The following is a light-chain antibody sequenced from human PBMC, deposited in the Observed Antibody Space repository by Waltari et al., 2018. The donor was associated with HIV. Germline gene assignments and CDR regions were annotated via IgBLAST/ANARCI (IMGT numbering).Light chain of an antibody. J-gene: IGLJ1*01. Sequence: QSALTQPAYVSGSPGQAITISCTGSRCDVGPYDYLSWYQQHPRTAPKLIISAVTERPAGISNRFSGSKSGTTASLTISGLQAEDEAEYFCCSFAGSNFVFGSGTKVTVL. CDR3: CSFAGSNFV. CDR1: RCDVGPYDY. CDR2: AVT. V-gene: IGLV2-23*02.